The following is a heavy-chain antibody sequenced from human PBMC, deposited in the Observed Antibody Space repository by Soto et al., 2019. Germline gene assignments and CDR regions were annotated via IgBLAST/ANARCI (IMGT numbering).Heavy chain of an antibody. CDR3: ARDGTGTTFLDP. V-gene: IGHV1-46*01. CDR2: INPSGGST. J-gene: IGHJ5*02. D-gene: IGHD1-7*01. CDR1: GYTFTIYY. Sequence: GASVKVSCKASGYTFTIYYMHWVRQAPGQGLEWMGIINPSGGSTSYAQKFQGRVTMTRDTSTSTVYMELSSLRSEDTAVYYWARDGTGTTFLDPWGQGTLVTVSS.